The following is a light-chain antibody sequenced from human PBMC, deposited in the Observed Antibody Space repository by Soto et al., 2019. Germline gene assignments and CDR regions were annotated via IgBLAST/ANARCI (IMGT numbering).Light chain of an antibody. CDR3: SSYAGSNNFVV. CDR1: SSDVGGYNY. Sequence: QSALTQPPSASGSPGQSVTISCTGTSSDVGGYNYVSWYQQYSGKAPKLMIYEVSKRPSGVPDRFSGSKSGNTASLTVSGLQADDEADYYCSSYAGSNNFVVFGGGTKDRP. J-gene: IGLJ2*01. V-gene: IGLV2-8*01. CDR2: EVS.